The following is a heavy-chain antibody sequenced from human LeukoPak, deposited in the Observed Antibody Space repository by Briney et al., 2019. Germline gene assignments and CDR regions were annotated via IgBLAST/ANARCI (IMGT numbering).Heavy chain of an antibody. CDR2: IVVGSGNT. J-gene: IGHJ4*02. CDR3: AADAFYLNFDY. D-gene: IGHD2/OR15-2a*01. V-gene: IGHV1-58*01. CDR1: GFTFTSSA. Sequence: SVTVSCKASGFTFTSSAVQWVRQARGQRLEWIGWIVVGSGNTNYAQKFQERVTITRDMSTSTAYMELSSLRSEDTAVYYCAADAFYLNFDYWGQGTLVTVSS.